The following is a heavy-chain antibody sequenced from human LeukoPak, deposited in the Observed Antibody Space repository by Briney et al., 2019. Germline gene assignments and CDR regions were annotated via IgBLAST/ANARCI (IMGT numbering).Heavy chain of an antibody. J-gene: IGHJ4*02. V-gene: IGHV4-38-2*02. Sequence: PSETLSLTCTVSGYSISSGYYWGWIRQPPGKGLEWIGSIYHSGSTYYNPSLKSRVTISVDTSKNQFSLKLSSVTAADTAVYYCAREGGGSGSYYGYWGQGTLVTVSS. D-gene: IGHD3-10*01. CDR3: AREGGGSGSYYGY. CDR1: GYSISSGYY. CDR2: IYHSGST.